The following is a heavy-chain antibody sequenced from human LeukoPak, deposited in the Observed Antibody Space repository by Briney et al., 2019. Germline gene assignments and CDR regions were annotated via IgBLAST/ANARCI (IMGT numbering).Heavy chain of an antibody. CDR2: IYYSGST. Sequence: SETLSLTCTVSGGSISSGGYYWSWIRQHPGKGLEWIGYIYYSGSTYYNPSLKSRVTISVDTSKNQFSLRLSSVTAADTAVYYCARLQMTTVTFDYWGQGTLVTVSS. D-gene: IGHD4-17*01. J-gene: IGHJ4*02. CDR1: GGSISSGGYY. V-gene: IGHV4-31*03. CDR3: ARLQMTTVTFDY.